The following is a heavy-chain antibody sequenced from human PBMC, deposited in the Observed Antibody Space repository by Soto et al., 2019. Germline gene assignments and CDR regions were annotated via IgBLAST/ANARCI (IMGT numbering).Heavy chain of an antibody. CDR1: GFTFSSYA. CDR2: ISYDGSNK. D-gene: IGHD3-3*01. Sequence: GGSLRLSCAASGFTFSSYALHWVRQAPGKGLEWVALISYDGSNKYYADSVKGRFTISRDNSKNTLYLQMNSLRAEDTAVYYCAREGITIFGVAPPFDYWGQGTLVTVSS. CDR3: AREGITIFGVAPPFDY. J-gene: IGHJ4*02. V-gene: IGHV3-30-3*01.